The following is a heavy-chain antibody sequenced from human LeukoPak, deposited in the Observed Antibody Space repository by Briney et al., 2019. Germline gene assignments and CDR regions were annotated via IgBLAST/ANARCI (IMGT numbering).Heavy chain of an antibody. CDR1: GFTFSNYD. J-gene: IGHJ4*02. Sequence: GGSLRLSCAASGFTFSNYDMTWVRQAPGEGLEWVSGISGSGGNTYYADSVRGRFTISRDNSKNTLYLQMNSLRADDTAVYYCAKDFGAVAAYGQFYFDYWGPGTLVTVSS. D-gene: IGHD6-19*01. CDR2: ISGSGGNT. CDR3: AKDFGAVAAYGQFYFDY. V-gene: IGHV3-23*01.